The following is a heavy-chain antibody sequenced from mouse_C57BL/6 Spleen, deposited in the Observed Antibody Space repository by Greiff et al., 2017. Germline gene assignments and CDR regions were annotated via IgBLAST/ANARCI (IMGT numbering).Heavy chain of an antibody. CDR1: GFTFSDYG. D-gene: IGHD1-1*01. CDR2: ISSGSSTI. Sequence: DVMLVESGGGLVKPGGSLKLSCAASGFTFSDYGMHWVRQAPEKGLEWVAYISSGSSTIYYADTVKGRFTISRDNAKNTLFLQMTSLRSEDTAMYYCASTVGNYFDYWGQGTTLTVSS. J-gene: IGHJ2*01. V-gene: IGHV5-17*01. CDR3: ASTVGNYFDY.